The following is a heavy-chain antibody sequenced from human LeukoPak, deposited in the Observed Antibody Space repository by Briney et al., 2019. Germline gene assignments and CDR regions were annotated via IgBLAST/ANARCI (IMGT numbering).Heavy chain of an antibody. J-gene: IGHJ6*03. V-gene: IGHV4-61*02. CDR3: ARGVSSPLYHYYYMDV. D-gene: IGHD2-15*01. CDR1: GGSFSSGRYY. Sequence: SETLSLTCLVSGGSFSSGRYYWSWIRQPAGKGLEWIGRIYTTGSTNYNPSLKSRVTISVDTSKKQFSLNLSSVTAADTAVYYCARGVSSPLYHYYYMDVWGKGTTVTVSS. CDR2: IYTTGST.